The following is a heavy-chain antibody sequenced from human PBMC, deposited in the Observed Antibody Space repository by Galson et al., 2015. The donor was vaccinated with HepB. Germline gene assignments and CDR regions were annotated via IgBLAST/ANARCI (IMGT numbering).Heavy chain of an antibody. CDR1: GFTVSSNY. Sequence: SLRLSCAASGFTVSSNYMSWVRQAPGKGLEWVSVIYSGGSTYYADSVKGRSTISRDNSKNTLYLQMNSLRAEDTAVYYCARLYYGSGSPEGYWGQGTLVTVSS. D-gene: IGHD3-10*01. V-gene: IGHV3-53*01. J-gene: IGHJ4*02. CDR3: ARLYYGSGSPEGY. CDR2: IYSGGST.